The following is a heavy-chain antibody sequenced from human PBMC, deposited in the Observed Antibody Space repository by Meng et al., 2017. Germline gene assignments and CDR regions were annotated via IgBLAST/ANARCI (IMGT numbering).Heavy chain of an antibody. CDR1: GFTFDDYA. D-gene: IGHD3-22*01. CDR2: ISWNSGSI. Sequence: GGSLRLSCAASGFTFDDYAMHWVRQAPGKGLEWVSGISWNSGSIGYADSVKGRFTISRDNSQNTLFLEVNSLRVEDSAVYYCTRSYYYESTVYIQDFDYWGPGTLVTVSS. V-gene: IGHV3-9*01. J-gene: IGHJ4*02. CDR3: TRSYYYESTVYIQDFDY.